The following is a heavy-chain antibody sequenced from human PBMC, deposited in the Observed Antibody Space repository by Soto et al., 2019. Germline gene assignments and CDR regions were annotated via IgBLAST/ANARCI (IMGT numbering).Heavy chain of an antibody. CDR2: MNPGSGDT. J-gene: IGHJ5*02. CDR3: ARMETFGSLNWFDP. V-gene: IGHV1-8*01. CDR1: GYSXSNND. D-gene: IGHD3-16*01. Sequence: GXSXKVSFKASGYSXSNNDVSWVRQATGQGLEWMGWMNPGSGDTWYAQKFQGRVTITRDISIATAYMELSSLRSDDTAIYYCARMETFGSLNWFDPWGQGTLGPVS.